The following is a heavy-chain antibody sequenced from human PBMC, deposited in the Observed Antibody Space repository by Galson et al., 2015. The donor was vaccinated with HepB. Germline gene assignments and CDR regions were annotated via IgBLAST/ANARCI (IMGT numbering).Heavy chain of an antibody. D-gene: IGHD3-22*01. V-gene: IGHV3-66*04. J-gene: IGHJ3*02. CDR1: GFTVSSNY. Sequence: SLRLSCAASGFTVSSNYMSWVRQAPGKGLEWVSVLYIGGTTYYADSVKGRFAISRDNSKNTLYLQMNSLRAEDTAVYFCARHPAYYDSPHAFDIWGQGTLVTVSS. CDR2: LYIGGTT. CDR3: ARHPAYYDSPHAFDI.